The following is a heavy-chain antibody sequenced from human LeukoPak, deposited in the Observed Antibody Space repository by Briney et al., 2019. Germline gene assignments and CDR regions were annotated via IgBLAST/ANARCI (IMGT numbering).Heavy chain of an antibody. Sequence: SETLSLTCTVSGGSVSSGRYYWSWIRQPPGKGLEWIGSIYYSGSTYYNSSLKGRVTISVDTSKNQFSLKLSSVSAADTAVYYCARTGLAQEVDYWGQGTLVTVSS. CDR3: ARTGLAQEVDY. V-gene: IGHV4-39*01. CDR2: IYYSGST. J-gene: IGHJ4*02. CDR1: GGSVSSGRYY. D-gene: IGHD2-8*02.